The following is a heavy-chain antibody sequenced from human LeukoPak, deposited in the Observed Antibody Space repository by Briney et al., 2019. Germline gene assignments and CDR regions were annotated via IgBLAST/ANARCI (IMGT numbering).Heavy chain of an antibody. J-gene: IGHJ3*02. CDR3: ATLTTVTHDAFDI. D-gene: IGHD4-17*01. Sequence: PGGSLRLSCAASGFSLSSHTINWGRPAPGEGLEWVSSISSSGSSIYYADSLRGRFTISRDNAKNSLFLQMHSLRAEDTAVYYCATLTTVTHDAFDIWGQGTMVTVSS. CDR2: ISSSGSSI. V-gene: IGHV3-21*01. CDR1: GFSLSSHT.